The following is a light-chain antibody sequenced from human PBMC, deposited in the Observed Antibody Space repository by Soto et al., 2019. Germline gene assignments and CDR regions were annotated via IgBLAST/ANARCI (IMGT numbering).Light chain of an antibody. Sequence: EIVMTQSPATLSVSQGERATLSCRATESVSNNLAWYQKKPGQAPTLLIFAASPSATGIPARFSGSGSGTDFTLTISRLRSEDFAVYYCQQYNKWPLTFGGGTKVEIK. J-gene: IGKJ4*01. CDR1: ESVSNN. CDR2: AAS. CDR3: QQYNKWPLT. V-gene: IGKV3-15*01.